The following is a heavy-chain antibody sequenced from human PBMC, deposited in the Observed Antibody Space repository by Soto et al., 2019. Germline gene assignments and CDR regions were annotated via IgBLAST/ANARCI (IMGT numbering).Heavy chain of an antibody. CDR3: ASLEELGYYFDY. Sequence: QVQLQESGPGLVKPSETLSLTCTVSGGSISSHYWSWIRQPPGKGLEWIGYIYYSGSTNYNPSLKSRVTISVDTSKRQFSLKLNSVTAADTAVYYCASLEELGYYFDYWGQGTLVTVSS. CDR2: IYYSGST. CDR1: GGSISSHY. J-gene: IGHJ4*02. V-gene: IGHV4-59*08. D-gene: IGHD7-27*01.